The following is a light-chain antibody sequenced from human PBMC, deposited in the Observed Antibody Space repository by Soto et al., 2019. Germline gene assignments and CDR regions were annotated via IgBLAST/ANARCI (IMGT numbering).Light chain of an antibody. CDR3: SSYAGSNSFV. CDR1: STDVGAYNY. J-gene: IGLJ1*01. V-gene: IGLV2-8*01. CDR2: EVT. Sequence: SVLTQPPSASGSPGQSVTISCTGTSTDVGAYNYVSWYQLRPGKAPKLMIFEVTKRPSGVPDRFSGSKSGNTASLTVSGVQADDEADYYCSSYAGSNSFVFGTGTKVTVL.